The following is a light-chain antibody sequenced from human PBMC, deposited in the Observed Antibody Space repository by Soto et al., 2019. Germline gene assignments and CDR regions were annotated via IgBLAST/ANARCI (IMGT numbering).Light chain of an antibody. Sequence: DIVMTQSPDSLAVSLGERATINCKSSQSVLYNSNNKNYLAWYQQKPGQPPKLLIYWASTRGSGVPDRLSGSGSGTDFTLTISSLQSEDVAIYYCQQYYSTPPTFGQGTKVEIK. CDR3: QQYYSTPPT. CDR2: WAS. V-gene: IGKV4-1*01. J-gene: IGKJ1*01. CDR1: QSVLYNSNNKNY.